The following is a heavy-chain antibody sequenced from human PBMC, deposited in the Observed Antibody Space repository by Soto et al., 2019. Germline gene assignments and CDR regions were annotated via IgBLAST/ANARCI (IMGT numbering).Heavy chain of an antibody. V-gene: IGHV3-74*01. CDR2: INSDGSST. D-gene: IGHD2-15*01. CDR3: VRTSLVVAAATREDS. Sequence: EVQLVESGGGLVQPGGSLRLSCAASGFTFSSYWRHWVRQAPGKGLVWVSRINSDGSSTSYADSVKGRFTISRDNAKNTLYLQMNSLRAEDTAVYYCVRTSLVVAAATREDSRGQGTLVTVSS. J-gene: IGHJ4*02. CDR1: GFTFSSYW.